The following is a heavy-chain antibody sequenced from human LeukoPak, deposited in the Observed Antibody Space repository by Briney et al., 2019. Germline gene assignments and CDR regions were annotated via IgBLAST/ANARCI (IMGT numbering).Heavy chain of an antibody. J-gene: IGHJ4*02. Sequence: PSETLSLTCTVSGGSISSSSYYWGWIRQPPGKGLEWIGSIYYSGSTYYNPSLKSRVTISLDTSKNQFSPKLSSVTAADTAVYYCARHVRYYDSFDYWGQGTLVTVSS. V-gene: IGHV4-39*01. CDR3: ARHVRYYDSFDY. CDR2: IYYSGST. CDR1: GGSISSSSYY. D-gene: IGHD3-22*01.